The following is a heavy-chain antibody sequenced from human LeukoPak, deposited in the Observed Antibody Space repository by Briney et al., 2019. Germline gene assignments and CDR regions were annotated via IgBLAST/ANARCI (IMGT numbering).Heavy chain of an antibody. D-gene: IGHD3-10*01. Sequence: ASVKVSCKASGYTFTGYYMHWVRQAPGQGLEWMGWMNPNSGNTGYAQKFQGRVTITRNTSISTAYMELSSLRSEDTAVYYCARGDYGSGSFDAFDIWGQGTMVTVSS. CDR2: MNPNSGNT. J-gene: IGHJ3*02. CDR1: GYTFTGYY. V-gene: IGHV1-8*03. CDR3: ARGDYGSGSFDAFDI.